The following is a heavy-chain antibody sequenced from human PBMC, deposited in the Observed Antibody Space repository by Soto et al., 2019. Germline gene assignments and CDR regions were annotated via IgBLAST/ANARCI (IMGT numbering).Heavy chain of an antibody. CDR2: IWYDGSNK. D-gene: IGHD2-15*01. V-gene: IGHV3-33*01. CDR1: GFTFSSYG. J-gene: IGHJ6*02. Sequence: GGSLRLSCAASGFTFSSYGMHWVRQAPGKGLEWVAVIWYDGSNKYYADSVKGRFTISRDNSKNTLYLQMNSLRAEDTAVYYCARGVLAVLLRNYGMDVWGQGTTVTVSS. CDR3: ARGVLAVLLRNYGMDV.